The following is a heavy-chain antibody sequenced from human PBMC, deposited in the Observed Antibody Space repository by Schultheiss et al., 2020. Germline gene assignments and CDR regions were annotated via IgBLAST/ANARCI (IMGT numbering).Heavy chain of an antibody. D-gene: IGHD1-26*01. CDR3: VGATTSDYYYYYMDV. V-gene: IGHV4-59*01. J-gene: IGHJ6*03. Sequence: SETLSLTCTVSGGSISSYYWSWIRQPPGKGLEWIGYIYYSGSTNYNPSLKSRVTISVDTSKNQFSLKLSSVTAADTAVYYCVGATTSDYYYYYMDVWGKGTTVTVSS. CDR2: IYYSGST. CDR1: GGSISSYY.